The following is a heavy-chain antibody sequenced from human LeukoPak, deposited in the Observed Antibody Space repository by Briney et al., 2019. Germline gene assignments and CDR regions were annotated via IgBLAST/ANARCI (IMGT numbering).Heavy chain of an antibody. J-gene: IGHJ5*02. D-gene: IGHD6-19*01. CDR3: AKDWGSGGWYNYFDP. CDR2: IAYHGNTE. CDR1: GFTISRHG. V-gene: IGHV3-30*18. Sequence: GTSLRLSCAVSGFTISRHGMHWVRQAPGKGPEWVAMIAYHGNTEYYGDSVKGRFTISRDNSKNTLYLQMDSLRAEGTAVYHCAKDWGSGGWYNYFDPWGQGTLVTVSS.